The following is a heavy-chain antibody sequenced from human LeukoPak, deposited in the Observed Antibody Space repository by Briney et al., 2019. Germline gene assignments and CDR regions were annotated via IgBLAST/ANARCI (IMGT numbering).Heavy chain of an antibody. CDR2: ISPIFGTA. Sequence: SVKVSCKASGGTFSSYAISWVRQAPGQGLEWMGGISPIFGTANYAQKFQGRVTITADESTSTAYMELSSLRSEDTAVYYCARSNYGGHSGVWFDPWGQGTLVTVSS. V-gene: IGHV1-69*13. CDR3: ARSNYGGHSGVWFDP. D-gene: IGHD4-23*01. CDR1: GGTFSSYA. J-gene: IGHJ5*02.